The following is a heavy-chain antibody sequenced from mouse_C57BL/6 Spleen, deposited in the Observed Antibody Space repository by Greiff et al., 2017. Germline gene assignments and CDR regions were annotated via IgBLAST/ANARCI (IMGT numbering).Heavy chain of an antibody. CDR2: ISSGGSTI. CDR3: ARLYYDGSSPGLAY. V-gene: IGHV5-17*01. D-gene: IGHD1-1*01. J-gene: IGHJ3*01. CDR1: GFTFSDYG. Sequence: EVQLVESGGGLVKPGGSLKLSCAASGFTFSDYGMHWVRQAPEKGLEWVAYISSGGSTIYYADTVKGRFTISRDNAKNTLFLQMTSLRSEDTAMYYCARLYYDGSSPGLAYWGQGTLVTVSA.